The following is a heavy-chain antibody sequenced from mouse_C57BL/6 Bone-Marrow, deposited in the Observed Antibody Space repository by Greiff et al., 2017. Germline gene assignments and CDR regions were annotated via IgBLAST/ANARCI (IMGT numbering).Heavy chain of an antibody. D-gene: IGHD2-4*01. J-gene: IGHJ4*01. CDR3: ARERGLRREGYAMDY. CDR2: INYDDSST. CDR1: GFTFSDYY. Sequence: DVLLVESEGGLVQPGTSMKLSCTASGFTFSDYYMDWVRQVPEKGLEWVANINYDDSSTYYLDSLKSRFIMSRDNAKNIRYLQISSLKSEDTATYYCARERGLRREGYAMDYWGQGTSVTVSS. V-gene: IGHV5-16*01.